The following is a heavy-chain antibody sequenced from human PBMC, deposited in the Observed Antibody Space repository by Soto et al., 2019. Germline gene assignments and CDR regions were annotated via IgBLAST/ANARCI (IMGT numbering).Heavy chain of an antibody. CDR3: ARANIAARPVDY. J-gene: IGHJ4*02. CDR1: GGSISSGGYY. CDR2: IYYSGST. V-gene: IGHV4-31*03. D-gene: IGHD6-6*01. Sequence: QVQPQESGPGLVKPSQTLSLTCTVSGGSISSGGYYWSWIRQHPGKGLEWIGYIYYSGSTYYNPSLKSRVTISVDTSKNQFSLKLSSVTAADTAVYYCARANIAARPVDYWGQGTLVTVSS.